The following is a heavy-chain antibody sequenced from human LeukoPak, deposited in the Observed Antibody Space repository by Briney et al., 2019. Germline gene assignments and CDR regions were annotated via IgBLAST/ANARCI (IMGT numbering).Heavy chain of an antibody. CDR3: AKRTRGVYPYY. V-gene: IGHV3-7*03. Sequence: EPGGSLRLSCAASGFTFSSCWMNWVRQAPGKGLEWVANIKQDGSEKYYVDSVKGRFTISRDNSKNTLYLQMNSLRADDTAVYYCAKRTRGVYPYYWGQGTLVTVSS. CDR1: GFTFSSCW. D-gene: IGHD3-10*01. J-gene: IGHJ4*02. CDR2: IKQDGSEK.